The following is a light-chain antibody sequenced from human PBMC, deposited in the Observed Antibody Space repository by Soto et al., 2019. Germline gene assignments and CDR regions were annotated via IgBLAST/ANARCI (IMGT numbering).Light chain of an antibody. CDR2: GAS. Sequence: EIVMTQSPATLSVSPGDSATLSCRASQSVVSNLALYQQKPGQAPRLLISGASNRATGIPARFSGSGSGTEFTITISSLQSEDCAVYYCQQYENWPPYTFGPGTKLEIK. V-gene: IGKV3-15*01. J-gene: IGKJ2*01. CDR1: QSVVSN. CDR3: QQYENWPPYT.